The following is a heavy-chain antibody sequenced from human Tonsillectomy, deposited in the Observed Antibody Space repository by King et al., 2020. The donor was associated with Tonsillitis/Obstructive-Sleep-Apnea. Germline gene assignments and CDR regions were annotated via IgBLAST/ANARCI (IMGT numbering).Heavy chain of an antibody. Sequence: VQLQESGPGLVKPSQTLSLTCTVSGGSISSAGYYWSWIRQHPEKGLEWIGYIFYSGNTYYNLSLKSLVIISVDTTKNQFSLNLSSVTAADTAVYYCARGDRYGSGANFYSEGFDIWGQGTMVTVSS. D-gene: IGHD2-15*01. J-gene: IGHJ3*02. CDR3: ARGDRYGSGANFYSEGFDI. CDR1: GGSISSAGYY. V-gene: IGHV4-31*01. CDR2: IFYSGNT.